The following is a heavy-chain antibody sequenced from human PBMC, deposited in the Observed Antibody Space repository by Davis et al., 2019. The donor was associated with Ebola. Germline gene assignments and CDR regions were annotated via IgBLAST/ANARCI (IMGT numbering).Heavy chain of an antibody. CDR1: GYTFTNFA. Sequence: AASVKVSCKASGYTFTNFAVSWVRQAPGQGLEWMGRIIPVFGITTYAQRFQGRVTITADKSTDTAYMELTSLRSDDTAVFFWARDFGADCGSASCLEGGFDPWGQGTLVTVSS. CDR2: IIPVFGIT. J-gene: IGHJ5*02. D-gene: IGHD2-2*01. CDR3: ARDFGADCGSASCLEGGFDP. V-gene: IGHV1-69*04.